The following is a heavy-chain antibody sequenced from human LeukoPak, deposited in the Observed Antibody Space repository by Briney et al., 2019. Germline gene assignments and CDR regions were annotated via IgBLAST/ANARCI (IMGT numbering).Heavy chain of an antibody. V-gene: IGHV3-23*01. Sequence: GGSLRLSCAASGFTFSVYAMTWVRQAPGKGLEWVSGVGGSDGSTFYADSVKGRFTISRDNPKNTLYLQMNSLRVEDTAVYYCAKVGGGRIAAAGSHYWGQGTLVSVSS. J-gene: IGHJ4*02. CDR2: VGGSDGST. D-gene: IGHD6-13*01. CDR3: AKVGGGRIAAAGSHY. CDR1: GFTFSVYA.